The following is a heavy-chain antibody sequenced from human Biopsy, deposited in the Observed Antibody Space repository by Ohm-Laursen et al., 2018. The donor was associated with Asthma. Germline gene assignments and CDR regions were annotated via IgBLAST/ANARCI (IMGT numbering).Heavy chain of an antibody. D-gene: IGHD1-7*01. V-gene: IGHV5-51*01. CDR1: GYTFSDSW. Sequence: ESLKLSCKASGYTFSDSWIGWVRQMPGKGLEWMGIIFAANSETKYSPSFQGQVTISADMSISTAFLQWSSLKASDTAIYYCARFIDGTFFVDYWGQGTLVTVSS. J-gene: IGHJ4*02. CDR2: IFAANSET. CDR3: ARFIDGTFFVDY.